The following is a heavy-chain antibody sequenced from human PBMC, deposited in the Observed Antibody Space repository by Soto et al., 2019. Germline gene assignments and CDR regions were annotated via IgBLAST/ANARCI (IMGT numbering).Heavy chain of an antibody. J-gene: IGHJ4*02. CDR2: IYYSGST. CDR3: ARFSHCSGGSCYSSFDY. D-gene: IGHD2-15*01. CDR1: GGSISSYY. Sequence: NPSETLSLTCTVSGGSISSYYWSWIRQPPGKGLEWIGYIYYSGSTNYNPSLKGRVTISVNTSKNQFSLKLSSVTAADTAVYYCARFSHCSGGSCYSSFDYWGQGTLVTVSS. V-gene: IGHV4-59*01.